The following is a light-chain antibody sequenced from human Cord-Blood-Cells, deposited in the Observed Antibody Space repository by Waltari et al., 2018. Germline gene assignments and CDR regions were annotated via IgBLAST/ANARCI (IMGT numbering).Light chain of an antibody. CDR3: KSRDSSGNHYV. Sequence: SSELTQDPAVSVALGQTVRITRQGDSRRSYYASWYQQKPGQAPVQVSFGRNDRPRGVPDPFVGCSSGKTASLTITEAESEEEADYYSKSRDSSGNHYVVETGTKVTVL. CDR1: SRRSYY. V-gene: IGLV3-19*01. J-gene: IGLJ1*01. CDR2: GRN.